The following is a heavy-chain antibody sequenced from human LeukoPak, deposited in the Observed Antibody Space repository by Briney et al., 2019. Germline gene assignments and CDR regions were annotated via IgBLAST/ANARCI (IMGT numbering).Heavy chain of an antibody. CDR3: ARKLRGYSYVDY. V-gene: IGHV4-61*10. J-gene: IGHJ4*02. CDR1: GGSISSGSYY. D-gene: IGHD5-18*01. Sequence: PSQTLSLTCTVSGGSISSGSYYWSWIRQPAGKGLEWIGYIYYSGSTNYNPSLKSRVTISVDTSKNQFSLKLSSVTAADTAVYYCARKLRGYSYVDYWGQGTLVTVSS. CDR2: IYYSGST.